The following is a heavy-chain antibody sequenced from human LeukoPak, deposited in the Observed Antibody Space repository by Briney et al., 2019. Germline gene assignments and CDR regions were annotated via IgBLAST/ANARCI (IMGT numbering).Heavy chain of an antibody. D-gene: IGHD4-23*01. CDR1: GFTFSSYA. CDR2: IRYDGNNK. V-gene: IGHV3-30*02. CDR3: VKGDDYGGKTRLPKYNWFDP. J-gene: IGHJ5*02. Sequence: GGSLRLSCAASGFTFSSYAMHWVRQAPGKGLEWVAYIRYDGNNKNYGDSVKGRFTISRDNSKDTLYLQMNSLRADDTAVYYCVKGDDYGGKTRLPKYNWFDPWGQGTLVTVSS.